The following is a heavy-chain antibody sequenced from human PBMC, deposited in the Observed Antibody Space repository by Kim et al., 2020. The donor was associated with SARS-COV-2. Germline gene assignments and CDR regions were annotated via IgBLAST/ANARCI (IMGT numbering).Heavy chain of an antibody. CDR2: IWYDGSNK. D-gene: IGHD6-19*01. CDR3: ARRLSTYYYYGMDV. V-gene: IGHV3-33*01. Sequence: GGSLRLSCAASGFTFSSYGMHWVRQAPGKGLEWVAVIWYDGSNKYYADSVKGRFTISRDNSKNTLYLQMNSLRAEDTAVYYCARRLSTYYYYGMDVWGQGTTVTVSS. J-gene: IGHJ6*02. CDR1: GFTFSSYG.